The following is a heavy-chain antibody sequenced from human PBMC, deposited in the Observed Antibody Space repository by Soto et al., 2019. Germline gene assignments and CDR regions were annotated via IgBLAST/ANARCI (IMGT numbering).Heavy chain of an antibody. J-gene: IGHJ5*02. D-gene: IGHD4-17*01. CDR1: GYTVTNYY. CDR2: INPSDDST. V-gene: IGHV1-46*01. Sequence: QVQLMQSGAEVKKPGASVKVSCKASGYTVTNYYMHWVRQAPGQGLEWMGIINPSDDSTTYAQKFQGRVTMSRDTSTSTVYMELSSLRSEDTAVYYCARNGGNSMNVFSSWGQGTLVTVSS. CDR3: ARNGGNSMNVFSS.